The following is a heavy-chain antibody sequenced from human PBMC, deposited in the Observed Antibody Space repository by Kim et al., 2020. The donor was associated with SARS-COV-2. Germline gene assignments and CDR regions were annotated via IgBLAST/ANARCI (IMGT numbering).Heavy chain of an antibody. D-gene: IGHD3-22*01. Sequence: ASVKVSCKASGYTFTSYGISWVRQAPGQGLEWMGWISAYNGNTNYAQKLQGRVTMTTDTSTSTAYMELRSLRSDDTAVYYCARDTHYYDSSGPRPQFDPWGQGTLVTVSS. CDR2: ISAYNGNT. CDR3: ARDTHYYDSSGPRPQFDP. CDR1: GYTFTSYG. J-gene: IGHJ5*02. V-gene: IGHV1-18*01.